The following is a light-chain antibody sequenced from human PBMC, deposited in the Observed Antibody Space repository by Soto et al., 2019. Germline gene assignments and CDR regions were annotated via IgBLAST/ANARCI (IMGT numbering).Light chain of an antibody. V-gene: IGKV3-20*01. Sequence: ESKQQPGDLSLSHGERATLFCRASQRSIYLAWHQQKPGQAPRLRIYCTSNMATGIPDRFSGSGSGTDFTLTIGGLEPEGFAVYYRHEYGSSPSITFGQGTRLEIK. CDR3: HEYGSSPSIT. J-gene: IGKJ5*01. CDR2: CTS. CDR1: QRSIY.